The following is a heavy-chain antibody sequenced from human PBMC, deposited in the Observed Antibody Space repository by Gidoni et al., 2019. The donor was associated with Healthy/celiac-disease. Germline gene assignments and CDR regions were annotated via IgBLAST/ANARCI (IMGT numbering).Heavy chain of an antibody. J-gene: IGHJ6*03. D-gene: IGHD3-22*01. CDR3: ARGTLLPMIESYYMDV. V-gene: IGHV4-61*02. CDR1: GGATSSGSYY. CDR2: IYTSGST. Sequence: QVQLQESGPGLVQPSQTLSLTCTVPGGATSSGSYYWTWIRQPAGKGLEWIGRIYTSGSTNYNPSLKSRVTMSVDTSKNQFSLKLSSVTAADTAVYYCARGTLLPMIESYYMDVWGKGTTVTVSS.